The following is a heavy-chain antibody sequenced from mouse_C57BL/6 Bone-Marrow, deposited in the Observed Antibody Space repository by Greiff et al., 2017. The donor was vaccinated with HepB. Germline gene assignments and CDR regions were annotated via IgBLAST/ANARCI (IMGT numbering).Heavy chain of an antibody. Sequence: QVQLQQSGAELVKPGASVKISCKASGYAFSSYWMNWVKQRPGKGLEWIGQIYPGDGETNYNGKFKGKATLTADKSSSTAYMQLSSLTSEDSAVYFCAREGSSGYGRAWFAYWGQGTLVTVSA. V-gene: IGHV1-80*01. CDR2: IYPGDGET. CDR3: AREGSSGYGRAWFAY. D-gene: IGHD3-2*02. CDR1: GYAFSSYW. J-gene: IGHJ3*01.